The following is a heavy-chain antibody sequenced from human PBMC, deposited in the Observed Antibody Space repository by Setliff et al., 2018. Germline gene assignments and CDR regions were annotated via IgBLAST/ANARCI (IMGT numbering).Heavy chain of an antibody. CDR1: GYSISSGYN. D-gene: IGHD7-27*01. CDR3: ATLTGDRGVDY. Sequence: PSETLSLTCAVSGYSISSGYNWGWIRQPPGKGLEWIASIYYRGSTSYNSSLKSRVSISVDTSKNQFSLNLNSVTAADTAVYYGATLTGDRGVDYWGQGRLVTVSS. V-gene: IGHV4-38-2*01. CDR2: IYYRGST. J-gene: IGHJ4*02.